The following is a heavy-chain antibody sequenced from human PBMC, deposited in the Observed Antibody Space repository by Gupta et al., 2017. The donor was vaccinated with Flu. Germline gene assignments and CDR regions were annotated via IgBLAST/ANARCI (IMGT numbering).Heavy chain of an antibody. CDR2: SRNKATT. V-gene: IGHV3-72*01. D-gene: IGHD6-19*01. CDR1: GFPFSDHY. J-gene: IGHJ4*02. Sequence: DVQLVESGGGLVQPGGSLRLSCAASGFPFSDHYMDWVRQAPGKGLEWVGRSRNKATTEYAASMKGRFTISRDDSKNSLYLQMNSLRIEDTAVYYCVNWQWGRCYWGQGTLVTVSS. CDR3: VNWQWGRCY.